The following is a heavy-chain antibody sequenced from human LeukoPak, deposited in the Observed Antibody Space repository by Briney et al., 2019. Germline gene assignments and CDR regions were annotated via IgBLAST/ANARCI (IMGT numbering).Heavy chain of an antibody. CDR2: MNPNSGNT. Sequence: ASVKVSCKASGGTFSSYAINWVRQATGQGLEWMGWMNPNSGNTGYAQKFQGRVTITRNTSISTAYIELSSLRSEDTAVYYCARKGSSTSQFILPRSSWFDPWGQGTLVTVSS. J-gene: IGHJ5*02. D-gene: IGHD2-2*01. CDR3: ARKGSSTSQFILPRSSWFDP. V-gene: IGHV1-8*03. CDR1: GGTFSSYA.